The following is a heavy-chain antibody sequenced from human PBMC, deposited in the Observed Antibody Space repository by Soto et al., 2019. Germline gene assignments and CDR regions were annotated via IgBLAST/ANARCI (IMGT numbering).Heavy chain of an antibody. D-gene: IGHD1-26*01. CDR3: ARGGQWDFLSDY. J-gene: IGHJ4*02. CDR2: INAYNGNT. CDR1: GYTFTSYA. Sequence: ASVKVSCKASGYTFTSYAMHWVRQAPGQRLEWMGWINAYNGNTNYSQKFQGRVTFTRDTSTSTAYMELRSLRSDDTAVYFCARGGQWDFLSDYWGQGTLVTVSS. V-gene: IGHV1-3*01.